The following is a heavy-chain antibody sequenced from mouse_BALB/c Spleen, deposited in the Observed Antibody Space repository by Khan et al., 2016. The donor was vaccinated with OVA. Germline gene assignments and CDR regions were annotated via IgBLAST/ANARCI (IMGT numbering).Heavy chain of an antibody. D-gene: IGHD2-2*01. CDR1: GYSFTAYY. J-gene: IGHJ3*01. V-gene: IGHV1-19*01. CDR2: MNTNTHNT. CDR3: ARGYDFFAH. Sequence: EVKLQESGPDLVKPGASVKMSCKASGYSFTAYYINWVKLSQGQSLESIGRMNTNTHNTHYNQKFKDKALLIVDTSSSTAYIELRSLTSGDSAVYYCARGYDFFAHWDQGTLVTVSA.